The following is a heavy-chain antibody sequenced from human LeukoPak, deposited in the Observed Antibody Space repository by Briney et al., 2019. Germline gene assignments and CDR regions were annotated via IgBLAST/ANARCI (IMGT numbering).Heavy chain of an antibody. D-gene: IGHD3-22*01. CDR1: GGTFSSYA. CDR3: ARALSGSSGP. V-gene: IGHV1-69*01. CDR2: IIPIFGAA. Sequence: VASVKVSCKASGGTFSSYAISWVRQAPGQGLEWMGGIIPIFGAANYAQKFQGRVTITADESTSTAYMELSSLRSEDTAVYYCARALSGSSGPWGQGTLVTVSS. J-gene: IGHJ5*02.